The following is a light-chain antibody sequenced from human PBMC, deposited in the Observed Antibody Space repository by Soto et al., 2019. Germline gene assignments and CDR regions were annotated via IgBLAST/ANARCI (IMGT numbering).Light chain of an antibody. CDR2: DNN. Sequence: QSVLTQPPSVSAAPGQKVTISCSGSSSNIGNNYVSWYQQLPGTAPKLLIYDNNKRPSGIPDRFSGSKSGTSATLGITGLQTWDEADYYCGTWDSSLSAGGVFGGGTKVTVL. V-gene: IGLV1-51*01. CDR1: SSNIGNNY. CDR3: GTWDSSLSAGGV. J-gene: IGLJ2*01.